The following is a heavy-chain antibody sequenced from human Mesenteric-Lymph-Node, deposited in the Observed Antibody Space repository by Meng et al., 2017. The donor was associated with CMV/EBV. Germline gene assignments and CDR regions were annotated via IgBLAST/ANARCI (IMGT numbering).Heavy chain of an antibody. Sequence: GESLKISCAASGFTFDDYAMHWVRQAPGKGLEWVSYITWDGSSTYYTDSVKGRFTSSRDNSKSSLYLQMNSLRAEDTALYYCVKADTHMAMGVYYFAHWGQGTLVTVSS. CDR3: VKADTHMAMGVYYFAH. D-gene: IGHD5-18*01. CDR1: GFTFDDYA. V-gene: IGHV3-43D*03. CDR2: ITWDGSST. J-gene: IGHJ4*02.